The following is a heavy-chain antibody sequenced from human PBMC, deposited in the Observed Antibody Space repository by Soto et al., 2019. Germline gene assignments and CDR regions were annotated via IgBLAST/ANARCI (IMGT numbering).Heavy chain of an antibody. J-gene: IGHJ6*02. D-gene: IGHD2-8*01. CDR2: IDPSDSYT. CDR3: ARLDIVLNPDYGMDV. V-gene: IGHV5-10-1*01. CDR1: GCSFTSYW. Sequence: GESLKISCKGSGCSFTSYWISWVRQMPGKGLEWMGRIDPSDSYTNYSPSFQGHVTISADKSISTAYLQWSSLKASDTAMYYCARLDIVLNPDYGMDVWGQGTTVTVSS.